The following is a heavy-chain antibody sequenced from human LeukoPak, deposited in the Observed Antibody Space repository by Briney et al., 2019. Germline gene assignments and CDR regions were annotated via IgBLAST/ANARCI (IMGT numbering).Heavy chain of an antibody. V-gene: IGHV3-23*01. CDR2: ISGSGGST. D-gene: IGHD3-3*01. CDR3: ARDFYDFWSGSIRFDP. Sequence: PGGSLRLSCAASGFTFSSNAMSWVRQAPGKGLEWVSSISGSGGSTNYADSVKGRFTISRDNAKNSLYLQMNSLRAEDTAVYYCARDFYDFWSGSIRFDPWGQGTLVTVSS. CDR1: GFTFSSNA. J-gene: IGHJ5*02.